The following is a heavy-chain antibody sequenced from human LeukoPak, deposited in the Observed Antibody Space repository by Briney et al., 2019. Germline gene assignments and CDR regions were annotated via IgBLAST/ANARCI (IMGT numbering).Heavy chain of an antibody. CDR1: GFTVSSNY. Sequence: GGSLRLSCAASGFTVSSNYMSCVRQAPGKGMEWDSVIYSGGSTYYADSVKGRFTISRDNSKNTLYLQMNSLRAEDTAVYYCAREGGDTMVRGLYYYGMDVWGQGTTVTVSS. D-gene: IGHD3-10*01. CDR3: AREGGDTMVRGLYYYGMDV. V-gene: IGHV3-66*01. J-gene: IGHJ6*02. CDR2: IYSGGST.